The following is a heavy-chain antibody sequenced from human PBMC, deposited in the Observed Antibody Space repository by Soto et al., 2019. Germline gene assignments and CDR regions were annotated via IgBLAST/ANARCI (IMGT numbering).Heavy chain of an antibody. CDR3: ARSAGGYYYMDV. Sequence: ASVKVSCKASGYTFTRDHMHWVRQAPGQGLEWMGIINPSGGSTSYAQKFQGRVTMTRDTSTSTVYMELSSLRSEDTAVYYCARSAGGYYYMDVWGKGTTVTVSS. CDR1: GYTFTRDH. J-gene: IGHJ6*03. CDR2: INPSGGST. V-gene: IGHV1-46*03.